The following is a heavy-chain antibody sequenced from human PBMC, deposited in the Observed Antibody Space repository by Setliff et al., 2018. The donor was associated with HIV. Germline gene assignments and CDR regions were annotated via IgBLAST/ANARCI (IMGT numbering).Heavy chain of an antibody. Sequence: SETLSLTCTVSGGSISSGGYYWSWIRQHPGKGLEWIGYIYYSGSTYYNPSLKSRVTISIDTSRNQFSLKLTSVTAADTAMYYCARRHTAFDPWGQGTLVTVSS. D-gene: IGHD5-18*01. CDR1: GGSISSGGYY. V-gene: IGHV4-31*03. J-gene: IGHJ5*02. CDR2: IYYSGST. CDR3: ARRHTAFDP.